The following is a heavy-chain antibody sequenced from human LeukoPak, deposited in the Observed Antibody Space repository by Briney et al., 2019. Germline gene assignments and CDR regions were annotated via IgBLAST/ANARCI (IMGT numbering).Heavy chain of an antibody. J-gene: IGHJ3*02. CDR1: GGSISTYY. V-gene: IGHV4-4*07. Sequence: SETLSLTCTVSGGSISTYYWSWIRQPAGKGLDWIGRIYTSGSTNYNPSLKSRVTMSVDTSKNQFSLKLSSVTAADTAVYFCARGTVPNAFDIWGQGTMVTVS. CDR3: ARGTVPNAFDI. D-gene: IGHD1/OR15-1a*01. CDR2: IYTSGST.